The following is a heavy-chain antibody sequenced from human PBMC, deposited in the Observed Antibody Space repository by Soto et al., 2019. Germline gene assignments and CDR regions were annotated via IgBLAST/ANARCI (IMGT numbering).Heavy chain of an antibody. J-gene: IGHJ6*02. D-gene: IGHD3-22*01. CDR1: GGSVSSGSYY. Sequence: PSETLSLTCTVSGGSVSSGSYYWSWIRQPPGKGLEWIGYIYYSGSTNYNPSLKSRVTISVDTSKNQFSLKLSSVTAADTAVYYCARVRDYDSSGYYPLGYYYGMDVWGQGTTVTVSS. CDR2: IYYSGST. CDR3: ARVRDYDSSGYYPLGYYYGMDV. V-gene: IGHV4-61*01.